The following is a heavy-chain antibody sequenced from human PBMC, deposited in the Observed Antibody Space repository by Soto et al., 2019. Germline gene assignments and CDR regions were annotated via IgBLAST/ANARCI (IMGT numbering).Heavy chain of an antibody. CDR2: IIPIFGTA. J-gene: IGHJ4*02. CDR3: AHSGGDYGDYGGVDY. CDR1: GGTFSSYA. Sequence: QVQLVQSGAEVKKPGSSVKVSCKASGGTFSSYAISWVRQAPGQGLEWMGGIIPIFGTANYAQKFQGRVTITADESTRTAYMALSSLRSEDTAVYYCAHSGGDYGDYGGVDYWGQGTLVTVSS. D-gene: IGHD4-17*01. V-gene: IGHV1-69*12.